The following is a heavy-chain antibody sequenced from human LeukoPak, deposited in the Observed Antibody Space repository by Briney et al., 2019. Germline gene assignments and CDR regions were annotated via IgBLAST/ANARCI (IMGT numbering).Heavy chain of an antibody. Sequence: ASVKVSCKASGYTFTGYYMHWVRQAPGQGLEWMGWINPNSGGTNYAQKFQGWVTMTRDTSISTAYMELSRLRSDDTAVYYCARDHVAAAGTEVDYWGQGTLVTVSS. CDR1: GYTFTGYY. CDR2: INPNSGGT. J-gene: IGHJ4*02. V-gene: IGHV1-2*04. CDR3: ARDHVAAAGTEVDY. D-gene: IGHD6-13*01.